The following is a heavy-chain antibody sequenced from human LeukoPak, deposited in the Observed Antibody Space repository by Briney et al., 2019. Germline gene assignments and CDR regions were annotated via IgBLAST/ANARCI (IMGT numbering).Heavy chain of an antibody. CDR1: GYTLTELS. J-gene: IGHJ4*02. CDR2: FDPEDGET. D-gene: IGHD3-22*01. Sequence: ASVKVSCKVSGYTLTELSMHWVRQAPGKGLEWMGGFDPEDGETIYAQKFQGRVTMTEDTSTDTAYMELSSLRSEDTAVYHCATTRLYYDSSGYYLNYWGQGTLVTVSS. V-gene: IGHV1-24*01. CDR3: ATTRLYYDSSGYYLNY.